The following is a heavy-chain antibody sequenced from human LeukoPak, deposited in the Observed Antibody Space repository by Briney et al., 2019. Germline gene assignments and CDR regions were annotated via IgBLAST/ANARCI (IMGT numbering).Heavy chain of an antibody. CDR1: GFTFSNYG. V-gene: IGHV3-23*01. CDR2: ISDSDGHT. Sequence: PGGSLRLSCTACGFTFSNYGMSWVRQAPGKGLEWVSAISDSDGHTYYADSMKGRFTISRDNSKNTLYLQMNSLRAEDTAVYYCAKDYSSGYYYDYWGQGTLVTVSS. CDR3: AKDYSSGYYYDY. D-gene: IGHD3-22*01. J-gene: IGHJ4*02.